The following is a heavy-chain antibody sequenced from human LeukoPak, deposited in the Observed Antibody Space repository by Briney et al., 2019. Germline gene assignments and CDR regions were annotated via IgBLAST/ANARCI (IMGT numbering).Heavy chain of an antibody. Sequence: ASVKVSCKASGYTFTICYMHWVRQAPGQGLEWMGIINPSGGGTSYAQKFQGRVTMTRDTSTSTVYMELSSLRSEDTAVYYCARDGPVYSSCHNWFDPWGQGTLVTVSS. CDR1: GYTFTICY. D-gene: IGHD6-19*01. V-gene: IGHV1-46*01. J-gene: IGHJ5*02. CDR2: INPSGGGT. CDR3: ARDGPVYSSCHNWFDP.